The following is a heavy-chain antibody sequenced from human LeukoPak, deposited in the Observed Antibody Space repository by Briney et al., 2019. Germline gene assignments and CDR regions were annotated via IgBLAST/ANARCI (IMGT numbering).Heavy chain of an antibody. CDR2: IRYDGSNK. Sequence: GGSLRLSRAASGFTFSSYGMHWVRQAPGKGLEWVAFIRYDGSNKYYADSVKGRFTISRDNSKNTLYLQMNSLRAEDTAVYYCAKGGVGATRFDYWGQGTLVTVSS. D-gene: IGHD1-26*01. CDR1: GFTFSSYG. J-gene: IGHJ4*02. V-gene: IGHV3-30*02. CDR3: AKGGVGATRFDY.